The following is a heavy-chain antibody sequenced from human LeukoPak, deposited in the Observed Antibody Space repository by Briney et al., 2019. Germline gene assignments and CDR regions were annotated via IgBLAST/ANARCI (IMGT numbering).Heavy chain of an antibody. CDR3: ARSPRVARRGFGY. CDR2: INPNSGGT. CDR1: GYTFTGYY. D-gene: IGHD4-23*01. V-gene: IGHV1-2*04. Sequence: ASVKVSCKASGYTFTGYYMHWVRQAPGQGLEWMGWINPNSGGTNYAQKFQGWVTMTRDTPISTAYMELSRLRSDDTAVYYCARSPRVARRGFGYWGQGTLVTVSS. J-gene: IGHJ4*02.